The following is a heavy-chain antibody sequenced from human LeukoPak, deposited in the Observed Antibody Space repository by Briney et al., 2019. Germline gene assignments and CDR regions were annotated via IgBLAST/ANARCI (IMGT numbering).Heavy chain of an antibody. J-gene: IGHJ4*02. CDR1: GFTFSTFS. CDR2: LSSSSTYV. D-gene: IGHD6-6*01. CDR3: ASGFSSSPYFDY. V-gene: IGHV3-21*01. Sequence: GGSLRLSCAASGFTFSTFSMNWVRQAPGKGLEWVSSLSSSSTYVYYADSVKGRFTISRDNAKNSLFLQMNSLRDEDTAVYYCASGFSSSPYFDYWGQGTLVTVSS.